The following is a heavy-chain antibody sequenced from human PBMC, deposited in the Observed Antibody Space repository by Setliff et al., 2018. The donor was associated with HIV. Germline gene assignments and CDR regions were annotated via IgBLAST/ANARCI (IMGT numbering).Heavy chain of an antibody. V-gene: IGHV4-59*13. J-gene: IGHJ3*02. CDR3: GRVGFGELFGAFDI. D-gene: IGHD3-10*01. CDR2: IYSTGDT. Sequence: PSETLSLTCSVSGGSISNFYWSWIRQPPGKGLEWVGHIYSTGDTNYNPSLKSRVSISVDTSKNQFSLKLSSVTAADTAMYYCGRVGFGELFGAFDIWGQGIMVTVSS. CDR1: GGSISNFY.